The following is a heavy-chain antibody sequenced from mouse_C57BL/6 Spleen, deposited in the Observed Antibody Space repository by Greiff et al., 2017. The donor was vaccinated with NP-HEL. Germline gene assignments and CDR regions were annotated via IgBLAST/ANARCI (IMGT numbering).Heavy chain of an antibody. V-gene: IGHV1-54*01. CDR2: INPGGGGT. J-gene: IGHJ1*03. D-gene: IGHD2-1*01. CDR3: AIDGKQYFDF. Sequence: VKLMESGAELVRPGTSVKVSCKASGYAFTNYLIEWVKQRPGQGLEWIGVINPGGGGTNSNEKFKGKATLTADNSSSTAYMQLISLTSEDSAVYFCAIDGKQYFDFWGTGTTVTVSS. CDR1: GYAFTNYL.